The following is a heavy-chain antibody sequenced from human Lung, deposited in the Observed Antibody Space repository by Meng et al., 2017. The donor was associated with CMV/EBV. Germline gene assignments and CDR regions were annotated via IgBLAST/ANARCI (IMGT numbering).Heavy chain of an antibody. CDR1: GYTFIRYY. D-gene: IGHD3-3*01. J-gene: IGHJ6*02. CDR3: AYTYDFWSGYYPPGMDV. CDR2: INPNSGGT. V-gene: IGHV1-2*02. Sequence: ASXXVSRLASGYTFIRYYMQWLRQAPGQGREWMGWINPNSGGTNYAQKFQGRVTMTRDTSITTAYMELSRLRSGDTAVYYCAYTYDFWSGYYPPGMDVLGQGTTVTVSS.